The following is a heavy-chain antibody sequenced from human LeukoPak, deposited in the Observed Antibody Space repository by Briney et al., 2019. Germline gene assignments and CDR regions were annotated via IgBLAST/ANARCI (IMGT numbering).Heavy chain of an antibody. D-gene: IGHD2-21*01. CDR3: ARIRCGHGHHMCYNH. J-gene: IGHJ5*02. Sequence: SETLSLTCAVSGVSISDYYWSWIRQCPGKGLEWIGEVSPGGYTNYNPSLKSRVIISEDPSESHLSLRLRSVTAADTAMYDCARIRCGHGHHMCYNHWAQGTLVTVSS. CDR2: VSPGGYT. V-gene: IGHV4-34*01. CDR1: GVSISDYY.